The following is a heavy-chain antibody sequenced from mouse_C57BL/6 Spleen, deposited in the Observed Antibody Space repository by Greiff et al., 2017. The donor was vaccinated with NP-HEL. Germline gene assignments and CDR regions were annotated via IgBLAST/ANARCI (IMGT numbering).Heavy chain of an antibody. Sequence: QVTLKESGPGILQSSQTLSLTCSFSGFSLSTSGMGVSWIRQPSGKGLEWLAHIYWDDDKRYNPSLKSRLTISKDTSRNQVFLKITSVDTADTATYYCARSSGYGSSYGYCDVWGTGTTVTVSS. CDR3: ARSSGYGSSYGYCDV. V-gene: IGHV8-12*01. D-gene: IGHD1-1*01. CDR2: IYWDDDK. CDR1: GFSLSTSGMG. J-gene: IGHJ1*03.